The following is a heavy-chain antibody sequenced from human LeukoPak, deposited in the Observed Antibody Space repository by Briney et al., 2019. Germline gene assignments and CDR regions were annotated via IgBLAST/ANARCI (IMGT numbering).Heavy chain of an antibody. V-gene: IGHV6-1*01. J-gene: IGHJ4*02. D-gene: IGHD6-13*01. Sequence: SQTLSLTCVISGDSVSSDSVAWNWIRQSPSRGLEWLGRTYYRSKWYNDYAESVRSRITINPDTSKNQFSLQLKSLTPEDTAVYYCGRGGIAAAASGIDYWGQGTLVAVSS. CDR3: GRGGIAAAASGIDY. CDR2: TYYRSKWYN. CDR1: GDSVSSDSVA.